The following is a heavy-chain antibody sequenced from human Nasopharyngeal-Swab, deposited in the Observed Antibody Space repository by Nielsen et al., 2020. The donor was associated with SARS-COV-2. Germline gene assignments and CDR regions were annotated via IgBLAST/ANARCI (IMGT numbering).Heavy chain of an antibody. D-gene: IGHD4-23*01. CDR2: IYYSGGS. CDR1: SDSISSNYY. V-gene: IGHV4-39*01. Sequence: SETLSLTCTVSSDSISSNYYRGWIRQPPGKGLEWSGIIYYSGGSHYNPSLKSRVPISVDTSKNQFSLKLSSVTAADTAVYYCARLELRSRYPDYWGQGTLVTVAS. J-gene: IGHJ4*02. CDR3: ARLELRSRYPDY.